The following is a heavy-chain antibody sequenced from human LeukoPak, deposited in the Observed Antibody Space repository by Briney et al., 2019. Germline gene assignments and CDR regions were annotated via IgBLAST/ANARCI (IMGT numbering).Heavy chain of an antibody. J-gene: IGHJ4*02. D-gene: IGHD3-10*01. CDR3: AAQSGSGSNYPDY. CDR1: GFTCSSYS. Sequence: PGGSLRLSCAASGFTCSSYSMNWVRQAPGKGLEWISYISSGSSAIYYADSVKGRFTISRDNAKNSLYLQTNSLRAEDTAVYYCAAQSGSGSNYPDYWGQGTLVTVSS. V-gene: IGHV3-48*01. CDR2: ISSGSSAI.